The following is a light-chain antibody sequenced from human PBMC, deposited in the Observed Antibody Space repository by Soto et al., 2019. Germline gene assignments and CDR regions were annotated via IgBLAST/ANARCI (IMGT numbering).Light chain of an antibody. CDR2: GNT. Sequence: QSVLTQPPSVSGAPGQRVTISCTGSSSNIGAGYDVQWYQQLPGAAPRLLIFGNTNRPSGVPDRFSGSRSGTSASLATSGLQAEDEADYCCQSYDISLSVSVVFGGGTQLTVL. CDR1: SSNIGAGYD. J-gene: IGLJ2*01. CDR3: QSYDISLSVSVV. V-gene: IGLV1-40*01.